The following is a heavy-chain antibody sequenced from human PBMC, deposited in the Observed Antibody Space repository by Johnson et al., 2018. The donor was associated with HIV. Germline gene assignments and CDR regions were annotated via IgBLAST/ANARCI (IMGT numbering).Heavy chain of an antibody. CDR2: INSDGSST. J-gene: IGHJ3*01. V-gene: IGHV3-74*02. D-gene: IGHD3-10*01. Sequence: VQLVESGGGLVKPGGSLRLSCAASGFTFSNAWMSWVRQAPGKGLEWVGRINSDGSSTSYADSVKGRFTISRDNAKNTLYLQMDSLGAEDTAVYYCARAPEVRGVDACDVWGRGTMVTVSS. CDR1: GFTFSNAW. CDR3: ARAPEVRGVDACDV.